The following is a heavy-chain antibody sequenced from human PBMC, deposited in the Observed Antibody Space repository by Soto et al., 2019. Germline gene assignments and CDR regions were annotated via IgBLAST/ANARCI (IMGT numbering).Heavy chain of an antibody. CDR1: GFTFDDYA. D-gene: IGHD2-15*01. CDR3: ANGGELLSEGGGY. J-gene: IGHJ4*02. Sequence: EVQLVESGGGLVQPGRSLRLSCAASGFTFDDYAMHWVRQAPGKGLEWVSGISWNSGSIGYADSVKGRFTISRDNDKNSLYLQLNGLSAENTAVYYRANGGELLSEGGGYWGQGTLVTVSS. V-gene: IGHV3-9*01. CDR2: ISWNSGSI.